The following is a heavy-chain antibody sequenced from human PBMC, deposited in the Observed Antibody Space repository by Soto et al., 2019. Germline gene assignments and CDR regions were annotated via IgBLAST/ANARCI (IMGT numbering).Heavy chain of an antibody. CDR2: ISAYNGNT. J-gene: IGHJ6*02. D-gene: IGHD6-13*01. CDR3: ARAREIAAAGTRNYYYYGMDV. V-gene: IGHV1-18*01. Sequence: QVQLVQSGAEVKKPGASVKVSCKASGYTFTSYGISWVRQAPGQGLEWMGWISAYNGNTNYAQKLQGRVTMTTDTSTSKAYMELRSRRSDDTAVYYCARAREIAAAGTRNYYYYGMDVWGQGTTVTVSS. CDR1: GYTFTSYG.